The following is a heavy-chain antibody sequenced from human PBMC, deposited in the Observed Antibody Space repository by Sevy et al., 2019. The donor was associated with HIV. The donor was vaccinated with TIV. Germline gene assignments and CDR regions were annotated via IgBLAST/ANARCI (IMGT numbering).Heavy chain of an antibody. CDR1: GFTFSSCW. CDR3: ARDWGATF. J-gene: IGHJ4*02. V-gene: IGHV3-7*01. Sequence: GGSLRLSCAASGFTFSSCWMSWVRQAPGKGLEWVANIKQDGSEKYYVDSVKGRFTISRDNAKNSLYLQMNSLRAEDTAVYYCARDWGATFWGQGTLVTVSS. D-gene: IGHD1-26*01. CDR2: IKQDGSEK.